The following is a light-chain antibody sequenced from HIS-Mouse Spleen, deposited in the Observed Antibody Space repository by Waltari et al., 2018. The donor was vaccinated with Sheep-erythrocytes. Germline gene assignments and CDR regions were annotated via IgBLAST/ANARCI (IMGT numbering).Light chain of an antibody. V-gene: IGLV3-1*01. CDR2: QDS. CDR3: QAWDSSTWV. J-gene: IGLJ3*02. CDR1: NLGDQY. Sequence: SYELTQPPSVSVSPGRTASITCPGDNLGDQYACWSPQKPGQSPVLVIYQDSNRPSGIPERFSGSNSGNTATLTISGTQAMDEADYYCQAWDSSTWVFGGGTKLTVL.